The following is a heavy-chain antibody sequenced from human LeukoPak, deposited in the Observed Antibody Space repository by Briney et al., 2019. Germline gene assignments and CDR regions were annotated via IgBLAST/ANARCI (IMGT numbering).Heavy chain of an antibody. Sequence: GGSLRLSCAASGFTFGSYVMSWVRQAPGKGLEWVSAISDSGGSTYYADSVKGRFTISRDNSKNTVYLQMHSLSAEDTAVYYCGRGRHSTSSGYYFDYWGQGTLVTVSA. J-gene: IGHJ4*02. CDR3: GRGRHSTSSGYYFDY. CDR1: GFTFGSYV. CDR2: ISDSGGST. V-gene: IGHV3-23*01. D-gene: IGHD6-6*01.